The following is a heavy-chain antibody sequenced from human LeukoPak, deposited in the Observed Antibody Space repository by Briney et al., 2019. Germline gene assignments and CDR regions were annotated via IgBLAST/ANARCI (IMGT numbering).Heavy chain of an antibody. D-gene: IGHD2-2*01. J-gene: IGHJ5*02. Sequence: SETLSLTCTVSGGSISSSSYYWGWIRQPPGKGMEWIGSIYYSGSTYYNPSLKSRVTISVDTSKNQFSLKLSSVTAADTAVYYCARHGVVPAAEFDPWGQGTLVTVSS. V-gene: IGHV4-39*01. CDR1: GGSISSSSYY. CDR3: ARHGVVPAAEFDP. CDR2: IYYSGST.